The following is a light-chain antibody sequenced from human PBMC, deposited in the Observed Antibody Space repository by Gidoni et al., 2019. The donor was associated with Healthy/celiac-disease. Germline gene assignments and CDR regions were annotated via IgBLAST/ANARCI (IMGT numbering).Light chain of an antibody. V-gene: IGKV1-39*01. J-gene: IGKJ1*01. CDR1: QSISSY. Sequence: DIQMTQPPSSLSAFVGDRITITCLASQSISSYLNWYQQKPGKAPKLLSYAAPSLQSGVPSRFSGSGSGTDFTLTISSLQPEDFATYCCQRSYSTPRTFGQGTKVEIK. CDR2: AAP. CDR3: QRSYSTPRT.